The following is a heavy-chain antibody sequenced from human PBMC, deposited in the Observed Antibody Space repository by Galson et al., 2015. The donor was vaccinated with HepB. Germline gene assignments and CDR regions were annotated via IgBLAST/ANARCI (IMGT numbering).Heavy chain of an antibody. CDR1: GFTFSSYA. CDR3: AKGRNYGDYANRFDY. V-gene: IGHV3-23*01. Sequence: SLRLSCAASGFTFSSYAMSWVRQASGKGLEWVSAISGSGGSTYYADSVKGRFTISRDNSKNTLYLQMNSLRAEDTAVYYCAKGRNYGDYANRFDYWGQGTLVTVSS. CDR2: ISGSGGST. D-gene: IGHD4-17*01. J-gene: IGHJ4*02.